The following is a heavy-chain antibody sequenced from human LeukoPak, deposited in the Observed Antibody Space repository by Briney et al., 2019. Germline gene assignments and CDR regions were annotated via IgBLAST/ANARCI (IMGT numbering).Heavy chain of an antibody. V-gene: IGHV4-59*01. CDR2: IYYSRST. J-gene: IGHJ6*02. Sequence: SETLSLTCTVSGGSISSYYWSWIRQPPGEGLEWIGYIYYSRSTNYNPSLKSRVTISVDTSKNQFSLKLSSVTAADTAVYYCARESSYFYGMDVWGQGTTVTVSS. CDR1: GGSISSYY. CDR3: ARESSYFYGMDV.